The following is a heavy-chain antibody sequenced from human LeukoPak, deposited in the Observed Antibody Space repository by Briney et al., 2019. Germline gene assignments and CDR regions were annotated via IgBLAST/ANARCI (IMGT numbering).Heavy chain of an antibody. D-gene: IGHD6-13*01. J-gene: IGHJ4*02. CDR1: GFTFSSYG. CDR3: AKAWSGYSSRSPTGY. CDR2: IWYDGSNK. Sequence: QPGRSLRLSCAASGFTFSSYGMHWVRQAPGKGLEWVAVIWYDGSNKYYADSVKGRFTISTDNSKNTLYLQMDSLRAEDTAVYYCAKAWSGYSSRSPTGYWGQGTLVTVSS. V-gene: IGHV3-33*06.